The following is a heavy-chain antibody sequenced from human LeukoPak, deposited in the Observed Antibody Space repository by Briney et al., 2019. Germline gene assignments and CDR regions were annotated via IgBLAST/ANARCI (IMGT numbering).Heavy chain of an antibody. CDR1: GYTFTDYY. CDR2: INPNSGGT. J-gene: IGHJ4*02. CDR3: ARVIITADY. D-gene: IGHD3-22*01. V-gene: IGHV1-2*02. Sequence: GASVTVSFKASGYTFTDYYIHWVRQAPGQGLEWMGWINPNSGGTNFAQKFQGRVTMTRDTSISTAYMELSRLRSDDTAVYYCARVIITADYWGQGTLVTVSS.